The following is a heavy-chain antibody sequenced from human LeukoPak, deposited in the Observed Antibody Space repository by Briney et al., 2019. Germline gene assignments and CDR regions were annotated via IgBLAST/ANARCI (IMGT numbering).Heavy chain of an antibody. J-gene: IGHJ6*02. CDR1: GVTFSSYS. CDR3: ARQSHIVVVVAATYGMDV. V-gene: IGHV3-48*04. Sequence: GGSLRLSCAASGVTFSSYSMNWVRQAPGKGLEWVSYISSSSSTIYYADSVKGRFTISRDNAKNSLYLQMNSLRAEDTAVYYCARQSHIVVVVAATYGMDVWGQGTTVTVSS. D-gene: IGHD2-15*01. CDR2: ISSSSSTI.